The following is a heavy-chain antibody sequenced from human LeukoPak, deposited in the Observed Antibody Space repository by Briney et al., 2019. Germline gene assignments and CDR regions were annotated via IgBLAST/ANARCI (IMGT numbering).Heavy chain of an antibody. D-gene: IGHD3-16*01. J-gene: IGHJ5*02. Sequence: SETLSLTCAVSGDSITNSRYHWGWVRKPPGKGLEWMASIYHTGSTYYNSSLKSRVTISVDTSKNQFSLELTSATAADTAVYYCARHLMAVMDPWGQGTLVTVSS. CDR2: IYHTGST. V-gene: IGHV4-39*01. CDR1: GDSITNSRYH. CDR3: ARHLMAVMDP.